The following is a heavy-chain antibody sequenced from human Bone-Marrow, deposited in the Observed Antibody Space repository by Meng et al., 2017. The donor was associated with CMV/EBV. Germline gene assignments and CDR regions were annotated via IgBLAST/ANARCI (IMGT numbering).Heavy chain of an antibody. D-gene: IGHD3-9*01. V-gene: IGHV1-2*02. Sequence: ASVKVSCKASGYTFTGYYMHWVRQAPGQGLEWMGWINPNSGGTNYAQKFQGRVTITTDESTSTAYMELSSLRSEDTAVYYCARVAPDYDILTGYPDYGMDVWGQGTTVTVSS. CDR3: ARVAPDYDILTGYPDYGMDV. CDR2: INPNSGGT. J-gene: IGHJ6*02. CDR1: GYTFTGYY.